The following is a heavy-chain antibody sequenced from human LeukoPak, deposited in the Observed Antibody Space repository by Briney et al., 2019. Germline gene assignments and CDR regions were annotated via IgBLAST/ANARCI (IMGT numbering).Heavy chain of an antibody. Sequence: GGSLRLSCAASGFTFSSYGMHWVRQAPGKGLEWVAVISYDGSSKYYADSVKGRFTISRDNSKNTLYLQMNSLRAEDTAVYYCAKGTNPYYYYGMDVWGQGTTVTVSS. CDR3: AKGTNPYYYYGMDV. V-gene: IGHV3-30*18. CDR2: ISYDGSSK. J-gene: IGHJ6*02. CDR1: GFTFSSYG.